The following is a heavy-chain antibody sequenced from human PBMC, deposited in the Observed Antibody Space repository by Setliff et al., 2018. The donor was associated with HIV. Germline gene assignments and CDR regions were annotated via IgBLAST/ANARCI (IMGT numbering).Heavy chain of an antibody. V-gene: IGHV3-48*03. J-gene: IGHJ6*02. D-gene: IGHD3-3*01. CDR1: GFSFSEYE. Sequence: GGSLRLSCVASGFSFSEYEMIWVRQAPGKGLESISYISSSASALYYADSVKGRFTISRDNANNSLSLLTVSLRAEDTGLYFCARRGLSYNFWSGYSYYGLDVWGQGTTVTVSS. CDR2: ISSSASAL. CDR3: ARRGLSYNFWSGYSYYGLDV.